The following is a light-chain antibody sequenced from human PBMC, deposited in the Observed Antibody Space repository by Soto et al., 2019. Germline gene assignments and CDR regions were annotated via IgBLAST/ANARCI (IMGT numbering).Light chain of an antibody. Sequence: EIVLTQSPATLSLSPGERATLSCRASQSISSNYLAWYQQKPGQAPRLLIYDASNRATGIPDRFSGSGSGTDFTLTISGLEPEDLAVYYCQQSYTFPHTFGQGTKLEIK. CDR1: QSISSNY. CDR3: QQSYTFPHT. V-gene: IGKV3D-20*02. J-gene: IGKJ2*01. CDR2: DAS.